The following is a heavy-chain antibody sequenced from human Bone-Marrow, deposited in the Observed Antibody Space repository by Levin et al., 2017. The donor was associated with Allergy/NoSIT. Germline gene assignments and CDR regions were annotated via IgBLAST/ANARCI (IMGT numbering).Heavy chain of an antibody. CDR2: IIGSGSAT. CDR3: AKMEQQLVQGTFQE. Sequence: GGSLRLSCAASGFTSGYFAMTWVRQTPGKGLEWVSSIIGSGSATYYAESVRGRFTISRDESKNTLYLQMNNLRADDTALYYCAKMEQQLVQGTFQEWGQGTLVTVSS. J-gene: IGHJ1*01. CDR1: GFTSGYFA. V-gene: IGHV3-23*01. D-gene: IGHD1/OR15-1a*01.